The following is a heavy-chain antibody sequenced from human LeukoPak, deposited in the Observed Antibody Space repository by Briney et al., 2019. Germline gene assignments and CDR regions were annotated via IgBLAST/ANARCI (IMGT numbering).Heavy chain of an antibody. CDR2: INAGNGNT. V-gene: IGHV1-3*01. Sequence: ASVKVSCKASGYTFTSYAMHWVRQAPGQRLEWMGWINAGNGNTKYSQKFQGRVTITRDTSASTAYMELSSLRSEDTAVYYCARILTWGGGGSLPFDYWGQGTPVTVSS. D-gene: IGHD2-15*01. CDR3: ARILTWGGGGSLPFDY. J-gene: IGHJ4*02. CDR1: GYTFTSYA.